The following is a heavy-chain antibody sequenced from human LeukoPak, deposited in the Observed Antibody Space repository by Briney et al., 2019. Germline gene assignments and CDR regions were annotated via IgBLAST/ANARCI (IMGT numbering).Heavy chain of an antibody. J-gene: IGHJ4*02. V-gene: IGHV1-2*02. D-gene: IGHD3-22*01. Sequence: GASVTVSCKASGYTFTGYDMHWVRQAPGPGLEWMGWINPNSGGTNYAQTFQGRVTMTRDTSISTAYIELNGLRSDDTAVYYCVGGSRITMIPDTYFDYWGQGTLVTVSS. CDR1: GYTFTGYD. CDR2: INPNSGGT. CDR3: VGGSRITMIPDTYFDY.